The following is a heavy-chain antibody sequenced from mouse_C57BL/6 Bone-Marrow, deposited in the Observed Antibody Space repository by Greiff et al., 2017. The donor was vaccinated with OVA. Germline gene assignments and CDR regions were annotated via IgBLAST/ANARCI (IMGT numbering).Heavy chain of an antibody. Sequence: EVQLQQSGPELVKPGASVKFSCKASGYTFPDYYMNWVTQTHGKSLEWIGLIIPNNGFTSYNQKFKGKATLTVDKSSSTAYMELRSLTSEDSAVYYCTRLRSCNSKGWFAYWGQGTLVTVSA. V-gene: IGHV1-26*01. CDR1: GYTFPDYY. D-gene: IGHD2-5*01. CDR2: IIPNNGFT. J-gene: IGHJ3*01. CDR3: TRLRSCNSKGWFAY.